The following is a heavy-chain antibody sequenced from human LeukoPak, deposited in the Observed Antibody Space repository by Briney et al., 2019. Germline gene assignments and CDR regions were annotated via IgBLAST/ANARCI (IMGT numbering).Heavy chain of an antibody. V-gene: IGHV3-30*14. CDR1: GFTFSSYA. D-gene: IGHD3-22*01. CDR2: LSYDGSNK. CDR3: ARVEEVVINPPGTGNGMDV. J-gene: IGHJ6*02. Sequence: GRSLRLSCAASGFTFSSYAMHWVRQAPGKGLEGVAVLSYDGSNKYYADSVKGRFTISRDNSKNTLYLQMNSLRAEDTAVYYCARVEEVVINPPGTGNGMDVWGQGTTVTVSS.